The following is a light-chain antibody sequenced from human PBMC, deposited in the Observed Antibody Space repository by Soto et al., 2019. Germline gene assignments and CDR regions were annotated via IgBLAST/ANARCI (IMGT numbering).Light chain of an antibody. Sequence: EIVLTQSPGTLSLSPGERATLSCRAGQSVSSSYLAWYQQKPGQAPRLLIYGASSRATGIPDRFSGSGSGTDFTLTISRLEPEDFAVYYFQQYGSSPWTFGQGTKVDIK. CDR1: QSVSSSY. J-gene: IGKJ1*01. CDR2: GAS. V-gene: IGKV3-20*01. CDR3: QQYGSSPWT.